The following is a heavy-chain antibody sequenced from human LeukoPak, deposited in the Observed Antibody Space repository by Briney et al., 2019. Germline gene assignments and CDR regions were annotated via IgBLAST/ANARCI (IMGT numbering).Heavy chain of an antibody. J-gene: IGHJ5*02. V-gene: IGHV4-39*01. CDR1: GGSISSSSYY. CDR2: IYYSGST. Sequence: PSETLSLTCTVSGGSISSSSYYWGWIRQPPGKGLEWLGSIYYSGSTYYNPSLKSRVTISVDTSKNQFSLKLSSVTAADTAVYYCARHRWFGELLSYNWFDPWGQGTLVTVSS. D-gene: IGHD3-10*01. CDR3: ARHRWFGELLSYNWFDP.